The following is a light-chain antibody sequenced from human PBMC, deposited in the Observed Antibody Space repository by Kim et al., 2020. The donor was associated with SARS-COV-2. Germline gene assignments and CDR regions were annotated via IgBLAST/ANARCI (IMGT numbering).Light chain of an antibody. CDR1: SSNIENNY. CDR3: GTWDSNLSGYV. Sequence: QSVLTQPPSVSAAPGQKVTISCSGSSSNIENNYVSWYQQLPGTAPKLLIFDNDERPSGIPDRFSGSKSGTSATLGITGLQTGDEADYYCGTWDSNLSGYVFGTGTQLTVL. V-gene: IGLV1-51*01. CDR2: DND. J-gene: IGLJ1*01.